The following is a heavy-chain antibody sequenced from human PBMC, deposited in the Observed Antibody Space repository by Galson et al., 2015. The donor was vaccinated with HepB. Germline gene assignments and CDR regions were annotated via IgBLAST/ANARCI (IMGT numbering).Heavy chain of an antibody. CDR1: GYTFSSYS. Sequence: QSGAEVKKPGESLKISCKASGYTFSSYSITWVRQAPGQGLEWMGWISAYNRYTNYTQKLQGRVTMTTDTSTSTAYMELRSLRSDDTAVYFCARGALVVVVGATQNNWFDPWGQGTLVTVSS. J-gene: IGHJ5*02. CDR3: ARGALVVVVGATQNNWFDP. CDR2: ISAYNRYT. V-gene: IGHV1-18*01. D-gene: IGHD2-15*01.